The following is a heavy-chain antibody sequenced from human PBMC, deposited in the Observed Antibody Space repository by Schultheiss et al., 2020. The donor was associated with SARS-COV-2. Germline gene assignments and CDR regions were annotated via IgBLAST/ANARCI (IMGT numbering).Heavy chain of an antibody. CDR3: VRGETLVPLGPRGMDV. CDR1: GFTFSSYA. J-gene: IGHJ6*04. Sequence: GGSLRLSCAASGFTFSSYAMHWVRQAPGKGLEWVAVISYDGSNKYYADSVKGRFTISRDNAKNSLFLQMNSLRDEDTAVYYCVRGETLVPLGPRGMDVWGKGTTVTVSS. CDR2: ISYDGSNK. V-gene: IGHV3-30*04. D-gene: IGHD1-26*01.